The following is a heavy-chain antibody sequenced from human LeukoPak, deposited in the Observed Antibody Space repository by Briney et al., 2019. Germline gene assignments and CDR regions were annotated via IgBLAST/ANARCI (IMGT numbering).Heavy chain of an antibody. CDR1: GGSISGYY. Sequence: SETLSLTCTVSGGSISGYYWNWVRQPPGKGLEWIGYIYYSGSINYNPSLKSRATISVDTSKNQFSLNLSSVTAADTAVYYCARAYSGGYFDSWGQGTLVTVSS. CDR3: ARAYSGGYFDS. V-gene: IGHV4-59*08. J-gene: IGHJ4*02. CDR2: IYYSGSI. D-gene: IGHD6-19*01.